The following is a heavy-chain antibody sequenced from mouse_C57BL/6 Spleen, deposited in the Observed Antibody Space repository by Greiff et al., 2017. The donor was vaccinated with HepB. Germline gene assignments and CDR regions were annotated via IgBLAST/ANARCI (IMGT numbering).Heavy chain of an antibody. V-gene: IGHV1-18*01. CDR1: GYTFTDYN. CDR2: INPNNGGT. Sequence: VQLQQSGPELVKPGASVKIPCKASGYTFTDYNMDWVKQSHGKSLEWIGDINPNNGGTIYNQKFKGKATLTVDKSSSTAYMELRSLTSEDTAVYYCARSIFDYDEGDYFDYWGQGTTLTVSS. D-gene: IGHD2-4*01. J-gene: IGHJ2*01. CDR3: ARSIFDYDEGDYFDY.